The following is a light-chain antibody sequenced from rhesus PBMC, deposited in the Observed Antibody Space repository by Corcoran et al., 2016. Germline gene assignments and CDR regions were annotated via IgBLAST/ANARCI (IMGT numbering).Light chain of an antibody. CDR2: AAS. CDR3: QQPNSHPPT. CDR1: QTISSY. J-gene: IGKJ4*01. V-gene: IGKV1-44*02. Sequence: DIQMTQSPSSLSASVGDRVTITCRASQTISSYLAWYQQKPGKVSTLLIYAASSLESGVPSRFSGSGAGTEITLTSSSLQPEDLATYYCQQPNSHPPTFGGGTKGEIK.